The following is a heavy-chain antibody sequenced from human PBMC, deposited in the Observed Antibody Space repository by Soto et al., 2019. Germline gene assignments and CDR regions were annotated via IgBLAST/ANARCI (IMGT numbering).Heavy chain of an antibody. D-gene: IGHD6-19*01. CDR2: ISGSGGSR. CDR3: SRRSSGWYFDY. Sequence: GGSLRLSCAASGFTFSSYAMSWVRRAPGKGLEWVSVISGSGGSRYYADSVKGRFTISRDNSKNTLYLQMNSLRAEDTAVYYCSRRSSGWYFDYWGQGTLVTVSS. V-gene: IGHV3-23*01. CDR1: GFTFSSYA. J-gene: IGHJ4*02.